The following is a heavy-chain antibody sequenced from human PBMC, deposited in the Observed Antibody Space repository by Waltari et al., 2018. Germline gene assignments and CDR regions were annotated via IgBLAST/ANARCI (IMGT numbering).Heavy chain of an antibody. Sequence: EVRLVQSGAEVKKPGESLKISCKGSGDKFSTYWICWVRQMPGKGLEWMGIIYVGDSETRYSPSFRGQVTMSADKSITTAYLQWSSLKASDTAMYYCARREHDYDYVGGSYRRVIDTFDIWGQGTRVTVSS. V-gene: IGHV5-51*03. CDR1: GDKFSTYW. CDR3: ARREHDYDYVGGSYRRVIDTFDI. D-gene: IGHD3-16*02. CDR2: IYVGDSET. J-gene: IGHJ3*02.